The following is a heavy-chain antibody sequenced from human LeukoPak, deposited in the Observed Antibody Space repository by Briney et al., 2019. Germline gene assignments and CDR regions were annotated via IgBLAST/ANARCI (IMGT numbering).Heavy chain of an antibody. CDR1: GFTFSSYA. CDR2: ISGSGGST. D-gene: IGHD3-22*01. J-gene: IGHJ3*02. V-gene: IGHV3-23*01. CDR3: AKGYYYDSSGYHGAFDI. Sequence: PGGSLRLSCAASGFTFSSYAMSWVRQAPGKGLEWVSAISGSGGSTYYADSEKGRFTISRDNSKNTLYLQMNSLRAEDTAVYYCAKGYYYDSSGYHGAFDIWGQGTMVTVSS.